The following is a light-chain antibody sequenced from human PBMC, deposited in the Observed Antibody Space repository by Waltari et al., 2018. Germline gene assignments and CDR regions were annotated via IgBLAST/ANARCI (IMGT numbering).Light chain of an antibody. Sequence: DVVMTQPPLSLHVTLGQPASISCRSSQSLVHSDGNTYSSCFQQRPGQPPRRLIYKVSNRDSAGPDRFIGSGSGTDVTLKISRVEAEDVGVYYCRQGTHWPPWTFGQGTKVEIQ. J-gene: IGKJ1*01. CDR2: KVS. V-gene: IGKV2-30*02. CDR1: QSLVHSDGNTY. CDR3: RQGTHWPPWT.